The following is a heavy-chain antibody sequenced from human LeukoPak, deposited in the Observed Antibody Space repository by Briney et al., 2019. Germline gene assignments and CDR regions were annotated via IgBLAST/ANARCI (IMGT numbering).Heavy chain of an antibody. V-gene: IGHV3-21*01. CDR3: ARPPGYDSDY. Sequence: GGSLRLSCAVPGFTFISYSMNWVRQAPGKGLDCVSSISSSSSYIYYADSVKGRFTISRDNAKNSLYLQMNSLRAEDTAVYYCARPPGYDSDYWGQGTLVTVSS. CDR2: ISSSSSYI. CDR1: GFTFISYS. D-gene: IGHD5-12*01. J-gene: IGHJ4*02.